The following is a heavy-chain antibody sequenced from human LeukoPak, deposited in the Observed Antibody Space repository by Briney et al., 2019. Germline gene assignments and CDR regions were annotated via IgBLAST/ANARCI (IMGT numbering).Heavy chain of an antibody. CDR3: ARHSDITVADS. V-gene: IGHV5-51*01. Sequence: GESLQISCQGSGYSFTSYWIAWVRQLPGKGLEWMGIIFPDDSDTRYSPSFQGLVTISADKSISTAYLQWNSLKASDTAMYYCARHSDITVADSWGQGTLVTVSS. D-gene: IGHD6-19*01. CDR1: GYSFTSYW. J-gene: IGHJ5*01. CDR2: IFPDDSDT.